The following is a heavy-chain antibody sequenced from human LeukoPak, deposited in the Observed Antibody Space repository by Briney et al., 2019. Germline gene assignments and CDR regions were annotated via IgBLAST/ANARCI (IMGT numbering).Heavy chain of an antibody. V-gene: IGHV3-15*01. CDR3: ITEYYGGYKY. CDR2: IKSITAGGTT. CDR1: GFTFSSYG. Sequence: PGGSLRLSCAASGFTFSSYGMSWVRQAPGKGLEWLGRIKSITAGGTTDYAAPVKVRFTISRDDSKNTLYLQMNSLKTEDTAVYYCITEYYGGYKYWGQGTLVTVSS. D-gene: IGHD4-17*01. J-gene: IGHJ4*02.